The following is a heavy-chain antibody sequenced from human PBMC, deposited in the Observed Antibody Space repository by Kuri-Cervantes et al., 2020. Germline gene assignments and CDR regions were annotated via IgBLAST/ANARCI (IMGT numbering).Heavy chain of an antibody. CDR2: ISTYNGDT. V-gene: IGHV1-18*01. CDR1: GYVFTSSG. CDR3: ARLLGDDF. J-gene: IGHJ4*02. D-gene: IGHD2-8*02. Sequence: ASVKVSCKASGYVFTSSGISWVRQAPGQGLEWMGWISTYNGDTNYAQKLQGRVTVTADKSTSTVYMEMSSLTPEDTAIYYCARLLGDDFWGQGTLVTVSS.